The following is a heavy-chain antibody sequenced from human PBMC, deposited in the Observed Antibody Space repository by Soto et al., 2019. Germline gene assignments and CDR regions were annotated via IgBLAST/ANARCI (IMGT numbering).Heavy chain of an antibody. CDR1: GASITGRGYS. CDR3: ATQEVGGSYVYTFDP. D-gene: IGHD1-26*01. Sequence: QLHLRESGPGLVKPSETLSLTSTVSGASITGRGYSWGWFRKPPGKGLEWIGGIYYSGSTYYNPSLKSRVTISVDTSKNQFSLKLSSVTAADTAVYYCATQEVGGSYVYTFDPWGQGTLVTVSS. V-gene: IGHV4-39*01. CDR2: IYYSGST. J-gene: IGHJ5*02.